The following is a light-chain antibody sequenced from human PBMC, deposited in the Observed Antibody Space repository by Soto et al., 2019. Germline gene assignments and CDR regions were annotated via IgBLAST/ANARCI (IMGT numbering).Light chain of an antibody. CDR1: NIGSQS. CDR3: QVCESNSVFV. CDR2: DDA. Sequence: SYELVQPPSVSVAPGQTARITCGGNNIGSQSVHWYQQKPGQAPVLVVYDDADRPSGVPERFSGSKSGNMATLTISRVEAGDEADYYCQVCESNSVFVFGIGTKVTVL. J-gene: IGLJ1*01. V-gene: IGLV3-21*02.